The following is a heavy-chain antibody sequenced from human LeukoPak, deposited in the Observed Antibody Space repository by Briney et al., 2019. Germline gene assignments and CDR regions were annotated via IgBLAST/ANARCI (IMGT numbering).Heavy chain of an antibody. CDR3: AREPVVVPAAPDYYYMDV. CDR1: GFTVSSNY. J-gene: IGHJ6*03. D-gene: IGHD2-2*01. V-gene: IGHV3-53*01. Sequence: QAGGSLRLSCAASGFTVSSNYMSWVRQAPGKGLEWVSVIYSGGSTYYADSVKGRFTISRDNSKNTLYLQMNSLRAEDTAVYYCAREPVVVPAAPDYYYMDVWGKGTTVTVSS. CDR2: IYSGGST.